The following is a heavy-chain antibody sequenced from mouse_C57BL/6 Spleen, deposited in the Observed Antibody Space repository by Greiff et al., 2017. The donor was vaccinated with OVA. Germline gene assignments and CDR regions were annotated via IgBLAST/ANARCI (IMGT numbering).Heavy chain of an antibody. J-gene: IGHJ3*01. CDR3: ASLLPFAD. CDR1: GYSFTGYY. V-gene: IGHV1-42*01. Sequence: DVQLQESGPELVKPGASVKISCKASGYSFTGYYMNWVKQSPEKSLEWIGEINPSTGGTTYNQKFKAKATLTVDKSSSTAYMQLKSLTSEDSAVYYCASLLPFADWGQGTLVTVAA. D-gene: IGHD2-1*01. CDR2: INPSTGGT.